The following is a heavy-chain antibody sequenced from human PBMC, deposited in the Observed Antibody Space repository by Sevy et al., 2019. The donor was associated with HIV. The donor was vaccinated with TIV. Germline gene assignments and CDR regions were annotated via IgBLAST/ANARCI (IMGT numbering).Heavy chain of an antibody. CDR2: IKSKTDGGTT. CDR1: GFTFSNAW. J-gene: IGHJ3*02. Sequence: GGSLRLSCAASGFTFSNAWMSWVRQAPGKGLEWVGRIKSKTDGGTTDYAAPVKGRFTNSRDESKNTLYLQMNSLKTEEPAVYYCTTDPSPRSMVRGVIIAGDAFDIWGQGTMVTVSS. V-gene: IGHV3-15*01. CDR3: TTDPSPRSMVRGVIIAGDAFDI. D-gene: IGHD3-10*01.